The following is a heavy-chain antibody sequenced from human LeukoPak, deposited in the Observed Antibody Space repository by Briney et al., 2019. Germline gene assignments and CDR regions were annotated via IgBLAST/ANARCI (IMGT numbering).Heavy chain of an antibody. D-gene: IGHD1-26*01. J-gene: IGHJ4*02. CDR1: GGSISSSTYY. Sequence: SETLSLTCTVSGGSISSSTYYWAWIRQSPGKGLEWIGSITYSGSTYYNPSLESRVTISVDTSKNQFSLRLISVTAVDTAVYHCARQGVGATDCWGQGTLVTVSS. CDR3: ARQGVGATDC. V-gene: IGHV4-39*01. CDR2: ITYSGST.